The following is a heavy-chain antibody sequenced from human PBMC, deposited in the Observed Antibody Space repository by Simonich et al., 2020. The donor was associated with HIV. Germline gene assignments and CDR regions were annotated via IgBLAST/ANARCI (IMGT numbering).Heavy chain of an antibody. V-gene: IGHV4-34*01. J-gene: IGHJ5*02. CDR3: ARHMCSVISCSEGYNWFAP. D-gene: IGHD2-2*01. CDR1: GGSFSGYY. CDR2: INGEVNQSGST. Sequence: QVQLQQWGAGLLKPSETLSLTCAVYGGSFSGYYWNWIRQAPGKRLEWIGEINGEVNQSGSTTYNSSLKSRVTISVDTSKNQFSLKLSSMTAADTAVYYCARHMCSVISCSEGYNWFAPWGQGTLVTVSS.